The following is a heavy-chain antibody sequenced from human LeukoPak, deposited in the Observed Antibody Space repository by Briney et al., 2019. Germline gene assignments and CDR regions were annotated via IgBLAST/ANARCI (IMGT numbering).Heavy chain of an antibody. CDR1: GFTFSRYW. D-gene: IGHD1-7*01. CDR3: ARRVTGTTNWFDP. V-gene: IGHV3-74*01. CDR2: INSDGSRT. Sequence: PGGSLRLSCEASGFTFSRYWMHWVRQAPGKGLEWVSSINSDGSRTNYADSVKGRFTISRDNAKNTLYLEMNSLRAEDTAVYYCARRVTGTTNWFDPWGQGTLVTVSS. J-gene: IGHJ5*02.